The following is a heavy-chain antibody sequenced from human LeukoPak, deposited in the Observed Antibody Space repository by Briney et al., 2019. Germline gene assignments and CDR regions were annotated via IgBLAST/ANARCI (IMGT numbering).Heavy chain of an antibody. D-gene: IGHD4-17*01. CDR3: ARGRGDYDPYYYYYYGMDV. J-gene: IGHJ6*02. CDR2: ISSSGSTI. Sequence: GGSLRLSCVASGFTFSDYYMSWIRQAPGKGLEWVSYISSSGSTIYYADSVKGRFTISRDNAKNSLYLQMNSLRAEDTAVYYCARGRGDYDPYYYYYYGMDVWGQGTTVTVSS. CDR1: GFTFSDYY. V-gene: IGHV3-11*04.